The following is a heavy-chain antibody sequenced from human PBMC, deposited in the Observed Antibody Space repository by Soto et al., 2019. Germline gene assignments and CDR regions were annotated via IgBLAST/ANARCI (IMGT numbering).Heavy chain of an antibody. CDR3: ARRGVHCSGGSCYPWAYGMDV. CDR2: INAGNGNT. Sequence: ASVKVSCKASGYTFTSYAMHWVRQAPGQRLEWMGWINAGNGNTKYSQKFQGRVTITRDTSASTAYMELSSLRSEDTAVYYCARRGVHCSGGSCYPWAYGMDVWGQGTTVTVSS. V-gene: IGHV1-3*01. D-gene: IGHD2-15*01. CDR1: GYTFTSYA. J-gene: IGHJ6*02.